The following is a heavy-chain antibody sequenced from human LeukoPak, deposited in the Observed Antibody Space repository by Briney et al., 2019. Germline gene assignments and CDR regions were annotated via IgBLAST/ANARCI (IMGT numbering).Heavy chain of an antibody. J-gene: IGHJ4*02. Sequence: GGTLRLSCAASGFTFSSYGMSWVRQAPGKGLEWVSAISGSGGSTYYADSVKGRFTISRDNSKNTLYLQMNSLRAEDTAVYYCARDLTYYYDSSGYSAYDYWGQGTLVTVSS. CDR1: GFTFSSYG. CDR2: ISGSGGST. D-gene: IGHD3-22*01. V-gene: IGHV3-23*01. CDR3: ARDLTYYYDSSGYSAYDY.